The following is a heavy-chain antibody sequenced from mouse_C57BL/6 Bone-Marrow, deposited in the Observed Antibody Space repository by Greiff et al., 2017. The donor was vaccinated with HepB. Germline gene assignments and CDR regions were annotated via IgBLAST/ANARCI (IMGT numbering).Heavy chain of an antibody. CDR1: GYAFTNYL. J-gene: IGHJ3*01. CDR2: INPGSGGT. D-gene: IGHD2-4*01. CDR3: AHYDYDVWFAY. V-gene: IGHV1-54*01. Sequence: QVQLKESGAELVRPGTSVKVSCKASGYAFTNYLIEWVKQRPGQGLEWIGVINPGSGGTNYNEKFKGKATLTADKSSSTAYMQLSSLTSEDSAVYFCAHYDYDVWFAYWGQGTLVTVSA.